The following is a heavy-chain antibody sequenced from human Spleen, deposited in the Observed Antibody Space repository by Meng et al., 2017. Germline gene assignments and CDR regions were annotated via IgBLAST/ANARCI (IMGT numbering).Heavy chain of an antibody. J-gene: IGHJ3*02. D-gene: IGHD5/OR15-5a*01. Sequence: SETLSLTCTVSGYSITSGYYWGWIRQSPGKGLECIASIYHSGGTYYNPSLESRVTISIDTSNNQFSLNLRSVIAADTAVYYCARRLSIIRSGFDIWGQGTLVTVSS. V-gene: IGHV4-38-2*02. CDR3: ARRLSIIRSGFDI. CDR2: IYHSGGT. CDR1: GYSITSGYY.